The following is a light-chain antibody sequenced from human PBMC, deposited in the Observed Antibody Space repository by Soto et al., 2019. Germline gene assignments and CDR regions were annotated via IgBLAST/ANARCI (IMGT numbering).Light chain of an antibody. CDR3: QQYYSSPWT. CDR1: QSVSSGY. V-gene: IGKV3-20*01. Sequence: VLTQSPGTLSLSPGERATLSCRASQSVSSGYLAWYQQKPGQAPRLLIYGASSRATGIPDRFSGSGSGTDFTLIISRLEPEDSAVYYCQQYYSSPWTFGQGTKVEIK. J-gene: IGKJ1*01. CDR2: GAS.